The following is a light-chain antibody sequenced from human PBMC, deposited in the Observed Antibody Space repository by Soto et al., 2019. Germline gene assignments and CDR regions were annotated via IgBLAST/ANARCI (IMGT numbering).Light chain of an antibody. J-gene: IGKJ5*01. CDR3: QFYGSSLIT. CDR2: DAS. CDR1: QSIGSY. Sequence: EIVLTQSPATLSLSLGERATLSCRASQSIGSYLAWYQHKLGQPPRLLIYDASNRATGIPVRFSGSGSGTDFTLTISRLEPEDSAVYYCQFYGSSLITFGQGTRLEIK. V-gene: IGKV3-11*01.